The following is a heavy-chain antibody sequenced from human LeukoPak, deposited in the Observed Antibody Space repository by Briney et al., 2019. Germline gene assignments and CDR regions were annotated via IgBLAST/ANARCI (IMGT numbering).Heavy chain of an antibody. J-gene: IGHJ5*02. V-gene: IGHV4-59*08. CDR2: IYYSGST. D-gene: IGHD3-9*01. CDR1: GGSISSYY. Sequence: PSETLSLTCTVSGGSISSYYWSWIRQPPGKGLEWIGYIYYSGSTNYNPSLKSRVTISVDTSKNQFSLKLSSVTAADTAVYYCARRHYDILTGYSTNWFDPWGQGTLVTVSP. CDR3: ARRHYDILTGYSTNWFDP.